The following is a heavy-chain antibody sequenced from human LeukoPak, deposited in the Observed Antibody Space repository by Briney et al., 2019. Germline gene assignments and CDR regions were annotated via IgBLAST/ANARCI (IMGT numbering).Heavy chain of an antibody. V-gene: IGHV4-4*07. CDR2: IYTSGSS. Sequence: SETLSLSCTVSGGSISRSYWSWIRQPAGKGLEWIGRIYTSGSSNYNPSLRSRVTISVDTSKNQFSLKLTSVTAADTAVYYCARDVGGNLDYWGQGTLVTVSS. D-gene: IGHD4-23*01. CDR1: GGSISRSY. CDR3: ARDVGGNLDY. J-gene: IGHJ4*02.